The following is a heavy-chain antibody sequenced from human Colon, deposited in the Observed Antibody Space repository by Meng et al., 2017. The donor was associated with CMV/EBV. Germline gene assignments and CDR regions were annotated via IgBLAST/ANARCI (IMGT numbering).Heavy chain of an antibody. CDR2: IYYSGST. CDR3: ARVGGELLIDY. V-gene: IGHV4-31*03. J-gene: IGHJ4*02. D-gene: IGHD3-10*01. CDR1: GGSISSGGYY. Sequence: TGTVSGGSISSGGYYWSWIRQHPGKGLEWIGYIYYSGSTYYNPSLKSRVTISVDTSKNQFSLKLSSVTAADTAVYYCARVGGELLIDYWGQGTLVTVSS.